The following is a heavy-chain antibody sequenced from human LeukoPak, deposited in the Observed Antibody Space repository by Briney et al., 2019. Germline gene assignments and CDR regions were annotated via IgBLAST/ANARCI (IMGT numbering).Heavy chain of an antibody. J-gene: IGHJ4*02. CDR2: ITKTGNSK. D-gene: IGHD3-9*01. V-gene: IGHV3-48*03. Sequence: GGSLRLSCVASGFTFSNYEMNWVRQAPGKGPEWVSYITKTGNSKYYADSVKGRFTVSRDDANKSLYLQMDSLGAEDTAVYYCVREGSLDDFDYWGQGTLVTVSS. CDR3: VREGSLDDFDY. CDR1: GFTFSNYE.